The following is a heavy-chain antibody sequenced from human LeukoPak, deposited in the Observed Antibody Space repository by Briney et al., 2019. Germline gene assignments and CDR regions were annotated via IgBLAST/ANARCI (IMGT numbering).Heavy chain of an antibody. CDR3: ARGPRGYSGYDSLHDYGDYPSGG. V-gene: IGHV4-39*07. Sequence: SETLSLTRAVSGGSISSSNYYWGWIRLPPGQGLEWIGSIYYSGNTYYNPSLKSRVTISVDTSKNQFSLKLSSVTAADTAVYYCARGPRGYSGYDSLHDYGDYPSGGWGQGTLVTVSS. J-gene: IGHJ4*02. D-gene: IGHD5-12*01. CDR1: GGSISSSNYY. CDR2: IYYSGNT.